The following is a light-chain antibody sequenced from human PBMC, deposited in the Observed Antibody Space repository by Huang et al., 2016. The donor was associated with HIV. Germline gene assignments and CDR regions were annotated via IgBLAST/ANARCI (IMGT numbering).Light chain of an antibody. CDR3: QQYNKWPIS. Sequence: EIVMTQSPATLSVSLGERATLSCRASQSVSTNLAWYQQTPGQAPRLLIYDTSTRATGIPASFSGSGSGTEFTLTLSSLQSEDFAIYYCQQYNKWPISFGPGTRLEI. CDR1: QSVSTN. J-gene: IGKJ5*01. CDR2: DTS. V-gene: IGKV3-15*01.